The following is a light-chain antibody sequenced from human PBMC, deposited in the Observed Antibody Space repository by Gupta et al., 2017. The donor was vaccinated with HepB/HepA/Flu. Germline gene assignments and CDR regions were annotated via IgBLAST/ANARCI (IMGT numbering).Light chain of an antibody. CDR3: QQDDRRPLT. Sequence: DIVMTQSPDSLAVSLGERATINCKSSQSVLYSSNNKNYLAWYQQKPGQPPKLLIYWASTREFGVPDRFSGSGSGTDFTLTISRLQAEDVAVYYCQQDDRRPLTFGGGTNVEIE. CDR1: QSVLYSSNNKNY. J-gene: IGKJ4*01. CDR2: WAS. V-gene: IGKV4-1*01.